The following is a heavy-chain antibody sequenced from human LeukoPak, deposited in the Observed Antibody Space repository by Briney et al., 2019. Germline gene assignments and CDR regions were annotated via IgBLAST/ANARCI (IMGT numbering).Heavy chain of an antibody. CDR2: IYTSGST. V-gene: IGHV4-4*07. CDR3: ARSLLPGKVYASWFDP. CDR1: GGSISSYY. D-gene: IGHD2-8*01. Sequence: PSETLSLTCTVSGGSISSYYWSWIRQPAGKGLEWIGRIYTSGSTNYNPSLKSRVTMSVDTSKNQFSLKLSSVTAADTAVYYCARSLLPGKVYASWFDPWGQGTLVTVSS. J-gene: IGHJ5*02.